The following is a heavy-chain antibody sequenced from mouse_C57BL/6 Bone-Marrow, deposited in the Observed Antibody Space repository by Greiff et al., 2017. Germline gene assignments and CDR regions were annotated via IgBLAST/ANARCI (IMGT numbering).Heavy chain of an antibody. J-gene: IGHJ3*01. CDR3: ARSPDSSGYLAWFAY. Sequence: VQLQQSVAELVRPGASVKLSCTASGFNIKNTYMHWVKQRPEQGLEWIGRIDPANGTTKYAQKFQGKATITADTSSNTAYLQRSSLTSEDTAIYYCARSPDSSGYLAWFAYWGQGTLVTVSA. D-gene: IGHD3-2*02. CDR2: IDPANGTT. CDR1: GFNIKNTY. V-gene: IGHV14-3*01.